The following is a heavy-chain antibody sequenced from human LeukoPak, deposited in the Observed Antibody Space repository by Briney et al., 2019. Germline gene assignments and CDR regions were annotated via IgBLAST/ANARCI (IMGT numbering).Heavy chain of an antibody. CDR2: IYSGGST. D-gene: IGHD6-13*01. CDR1: GSTVSSNY. Sequence: GGSLRLSCAASGSTVSSNYMSWVRQAPGKGLEWVSVIYSGGSTYYADSVKGRFTISRDNSKNTLYLQMNSLRAEDTAVYYCAKGYSSSWYEHTFDYWGQGTLVTVSS. CDR3: AKGYSSSWYEHTFDY. V-gene: IGHV3-53*05. J-gene: IGHJ4*02.